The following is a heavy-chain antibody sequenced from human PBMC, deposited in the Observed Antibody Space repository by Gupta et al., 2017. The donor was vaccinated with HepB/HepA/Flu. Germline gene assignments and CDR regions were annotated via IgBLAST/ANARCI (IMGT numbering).Heavy chain of an antibody. Sequence: EVQRGWSGGGVGQPDSSLRRSWTASGRLFNDYGMHWVRQGPGKGLEWVSGISRNNDNRAYAEKLKGRFTMSRDKAKNTVYLEMSSLRADDMAVYYCAKGRGYGRPSNIDYWGQGTLVTVSS. CDR1: GRLFNDYG. CDR2: ISRNNDNR. D-gene: IGHD4-17*01. V-gene: IGHV3-9*03. J-gene: IGHJ4*02. CDR3: AKGRGYGRPSNIDY.